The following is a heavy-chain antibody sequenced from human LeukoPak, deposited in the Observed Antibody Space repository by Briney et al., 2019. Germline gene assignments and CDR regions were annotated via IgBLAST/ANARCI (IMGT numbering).Heavy chain of an antibody. CDR3: ARDPVLDDYGGNSPY. CDR1: EFTFSSYW. V-gene: IGHV3-74*01. J-gene: IGHJ4*02. D-gene: IGHD4-23*01. Sequence: GGSLRLSCAASEFTFSSYWMHWVRQAPGKGLVWVSRINTDGSSTTYADSVKGRFTISRDNAKNTLYLQMNSLRAEDTAVYYCARDPVLDDYGGNSPYWGQGTLVTVSS. CDR2: INTDGSST.